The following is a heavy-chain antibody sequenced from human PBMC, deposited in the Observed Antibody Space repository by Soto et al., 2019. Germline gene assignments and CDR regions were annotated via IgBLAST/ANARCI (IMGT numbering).Heavy chain of an antibody. V-gene: IGHV1-18*01. CDR1: GYTFTSYG. CDR2: ISAHNGNT. D-gene: IGHD1-1*01. J-gene: IGHJ4*02. Sequence: QVHLVQSGAEVKKPGASVKVSCKASGYTFTSYGITWARQAPGQGLEWMGWISAHNGNTDSAQKLQGRVIVTRDTSTSTAYMELRSLISDDTAVYYCARGRYGDYWGQGALVTVSS. CDR3: ARGRYGDY.